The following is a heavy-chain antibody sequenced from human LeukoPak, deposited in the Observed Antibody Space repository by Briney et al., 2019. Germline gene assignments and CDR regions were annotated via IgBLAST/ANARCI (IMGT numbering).Heavy chain of an antibody. CDR2: ISWNSGSI. CDR1: GFTFDDYA. J-gene: IGHJ4*02. Sequence: GRSLRLSCAASGFTFDDYAMHWVRQAPGKGLEWVSGISWNSGSIGYADSVKGRFTISRDNAKNSLYLQMNSLRAEDTALYYCAKDADYGDYGTLNYWGQGTLVTVSS. CDR3: AKDADYGDYGTLNY. D-gene: IGHD4-17*01. V-gene: IGHV3-9*01.